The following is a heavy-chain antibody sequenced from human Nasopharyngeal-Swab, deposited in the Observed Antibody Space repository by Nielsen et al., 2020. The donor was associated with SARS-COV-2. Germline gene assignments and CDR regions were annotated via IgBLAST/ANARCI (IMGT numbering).Heavy chain of an antibody. CDR3: ARGRRDIVVVVAAKTYYFDY. CDR2: IYRSGST. D-gene: IGHD2-15*01. Sequence: WIRQPPGKGLEWIGEIYRSGSTNYNPSLKSRVTISVDKSENQFSLKLSSVTAADTAVYYCARGRRDIVVVVAAKTYYFDYWGQGTLVTVSS. V-gene: IGHV4-4*02. J-gene: IGHJ4*02.